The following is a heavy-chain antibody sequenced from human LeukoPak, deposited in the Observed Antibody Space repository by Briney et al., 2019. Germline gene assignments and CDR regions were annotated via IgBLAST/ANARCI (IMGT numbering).Heavy chain of an antibody. J-gene: IGHJ4*02. CDR3: ARDAEITMVRGALDY. D-gene: IGHD3-10*01. Sequence: GGSLRLSCAASGFTFSSYGMHWVRQAPGKGLEWVAVIWYDGSNKYYADSVKGRFTISRDNSKDTLYLQMNSLRAEDTAVYYCARDAEITMVRGALDYWGQGTLVTVSS. CDR1: GFTFSSYG. CDR2: IWYDGSNK. V-gene: IGHV3-33*01.